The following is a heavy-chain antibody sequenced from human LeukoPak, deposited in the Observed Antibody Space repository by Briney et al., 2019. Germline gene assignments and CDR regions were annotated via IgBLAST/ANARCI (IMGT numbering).Heavy chain of an antibody. D-gene: IGHD1-14*01. V-gene: IGHV4-59*08. J-gene: IGHJ4*02. CDR3: ARQRISPDILRFDS. CDR2: IYYSGST. CDR1: GGSISSYY. Sequence: SETLSLTYTVSGGSISSYYWSWIRQPPGKGLEWIGYIYYSGSTNYNPSLKSRVTISVDTSKNQFSLRLSSVTAADTAVYYCARQRISPDILRFDSWGQGNLVTVSS.